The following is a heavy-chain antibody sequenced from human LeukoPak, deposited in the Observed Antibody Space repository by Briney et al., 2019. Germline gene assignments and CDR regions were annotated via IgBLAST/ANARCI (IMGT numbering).Heavy chain of an antibody. V-gene: IGHV3-21*01. CDR3: ARHTGPYYGSGSYGLDV. Sequence: PGGSLRLSCTASGFTFSIYAMNWVRQAPGKGLEWVSSISSSSTSIYYADSVKGRFTISRDNAKNSLYLQMNSLRAEDTAVYYCARHTGPYYGSGSYGLDVWGQGTTVTVSS. CDR1: GFTFSIYA. D-gene: IGHD3-10*01. J-gene: IGHJ6*02. CDR2: ISSSSTSI.